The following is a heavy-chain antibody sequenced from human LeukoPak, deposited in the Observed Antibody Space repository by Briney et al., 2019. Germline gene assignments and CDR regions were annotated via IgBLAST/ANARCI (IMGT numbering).Heavy chain of an antibody. V-gene: IGHV4-31*02. J-gene: IGHJ4*02. CDR3: ARDTAMVNAHYFDY. CDR1: GGSISSGGYY. D-gene: IGHD5-18*01. CDR2: IYHSGST. Sequence: PSETLSLTCTVSGGSISSGGYYWSWIRQHPGKGLEWIGYIYHSGSTYYNPSLKSRVTISVDTSKNQFSLKLSSVTAADTAVYYCARDTAMVNAHYFDYWGQGTLVIVSS.